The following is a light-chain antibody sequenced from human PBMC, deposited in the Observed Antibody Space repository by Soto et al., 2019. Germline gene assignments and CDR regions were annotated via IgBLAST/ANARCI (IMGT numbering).Light chain of an antibody. CDR3: SSYTTSRLE. CDR2: DVS. Sequence: QSVLTQPASVSGSPGQSITISCTGTSSDVGAYDYVSWYQQYPGKAPKLMIYDVSSRPSGVSNRFSGSKSGNTASLTISGLQAEDEADYYCSSYTTSRLEFGTGTKVTVL. CDR1: SSDVGAYDY. J-gene: IGLJ1*01. V-gene: IGLV2-14*01.